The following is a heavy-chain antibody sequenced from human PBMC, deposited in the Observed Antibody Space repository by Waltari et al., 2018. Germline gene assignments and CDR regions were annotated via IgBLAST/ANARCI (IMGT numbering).Heavy chain of an antibody. D-gene: IGHD7-27*01. CDR2: ISSYNGIT. CDR1: GYTLINYG. Sequence: QVQLVQSGGEVKKPGASVKVSCKASGYTLINYGISWVRQAPGQGLEWMGWISSYNGITTYAQKLQGRVTMTTDTSTSPAFMELRSLRSDDTAIYYCARVVDWGGYFDYWGQGTLVTVSS. CDR3: ARVVDWGGYFDY. V-gene: IGHV1-18*01. J-gene: IGHJ4*02.